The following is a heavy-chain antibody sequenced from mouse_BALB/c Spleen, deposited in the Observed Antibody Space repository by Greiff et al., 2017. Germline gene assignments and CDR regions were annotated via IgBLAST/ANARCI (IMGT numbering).Heavy chain of an antibody. CDR2: INPSNGRT. Sequence: QVQLQQPGAELVKPGASVKLSCKASGYTFTSYWMHWVKQRPGQGLEWIGEINPSNGRTNYNEKFKSKATLTVDKSSSTAYMQLSSLTSEDSAVYYCARSYGNYDDWGQGTTLTVSS. D-gene: IGHD2-1*01. V-gene: IGHV1S81*02. J-gene: IGHJ2*01. CDR1: GYTFTSYW. CDR3: ARSYGNYDD.